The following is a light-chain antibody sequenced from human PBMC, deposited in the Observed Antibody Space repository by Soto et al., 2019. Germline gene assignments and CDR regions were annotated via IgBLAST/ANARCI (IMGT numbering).Light chain of an antibody. Sequence: ERVMTQYPATLPVSPGERPPLSCKASQSVYSNLAWYQQKHGQXSRXXIYGASTRATGIPARFSGSRSGAELTITISSLQSEDFEVYDCQHYVTWPLTFGGGTKVDIK. CDR3: QHYVTWPLT. CDR1: QSVYSN. CDR2: GAS. J-gene: IGKJ4*01. V-gene: IGKV3-15*01.